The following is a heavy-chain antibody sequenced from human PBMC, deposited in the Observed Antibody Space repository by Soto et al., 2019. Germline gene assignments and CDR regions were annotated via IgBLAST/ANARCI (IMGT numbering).Heavy chain of an antibody. CDR2: IYYSGST. D-gene: IGHD3-16*01. J-gene: IGHJ2*01. CDR1: GGSVSSGSYY. CDR3: AREPGGKGTSYWYFDL. V-gene: IGHV4-61*01. Sequence: PSETLSLTCTVSGGSVSSGSYYWSWIRQPPGKGLEWIGYIYYSGSTNYNPSLQSRVTISVDTSKNQFSLKLSSVTAADTAVYYCAREPGGKGTSYWYFDLWGRGTLVTVSS.